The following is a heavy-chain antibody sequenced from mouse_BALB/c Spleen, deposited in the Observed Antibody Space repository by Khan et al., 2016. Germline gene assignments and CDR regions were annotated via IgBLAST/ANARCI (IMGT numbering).Heavy chain of an antibody. Sequence: VQLQQSGPEVVKPGASVKISCKASGYSFTGYFMNWVKQNHGKSLEWIGRINPYNGDTFYSQKFRGKATLTVDRSSNTAHMELRSLASEDSAVYYGTRGGGYAGRDAMDYWGQGTSVTVSS. J-gene: IGHJ4*01. V-gene: IGHV1-20*02. D-gene: IGHD1-1*02. CDR2: INPYNGDT. CDR3: TRGGGYAGRDAMDY. CDR1: GYSFTGYF.